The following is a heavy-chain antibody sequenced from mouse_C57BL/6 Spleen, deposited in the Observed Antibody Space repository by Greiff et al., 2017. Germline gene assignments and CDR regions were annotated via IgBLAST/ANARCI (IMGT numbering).Heavy chain of an antibody. D-gene: IGHD4-1*01. Sequence: QVQLQQSGPGLVQPSQSLSITCTVSGFSLTSYGVPWVRQSPGQGLEWLGVIWSGGSTDYNAGFISRLSISKDNSKSQVFFKMNSLQADDTAIYYCARKGLGRDWFAYWGQGTLVTVSA. V-gene: IGHV2-2*01. CDR2: IWSGGST. J-gene: IGHJ3*01. CDR1: GFSLTSYG. CDR3: ARKGLGRDWFAY.